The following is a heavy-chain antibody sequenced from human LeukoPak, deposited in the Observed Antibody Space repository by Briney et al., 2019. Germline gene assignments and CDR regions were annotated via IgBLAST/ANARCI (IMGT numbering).Heavy chain of an antibody. CDR2: IIPILGIA. Sequence: SVKVSCKASGGTFSSYAISWVRQAPGQGLEWMGRIIPILGIANYAQKFQGRVTITADKSTSTAYMELSSLRSGDTAVYYCARVLAAAGTYYFDYWGQGTLVTVSS. CDR3: ARVLAAAGTYYFDY. D-gene: IGHD6-13*01. V-gene: IGHV1-69*04. CDR1: GGTFSSYA. J-gene: IGHJ4*02.